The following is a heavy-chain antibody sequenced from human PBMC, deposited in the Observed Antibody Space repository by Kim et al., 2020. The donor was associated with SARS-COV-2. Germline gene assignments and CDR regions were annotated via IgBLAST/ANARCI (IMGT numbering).Heavy chain of an antibody. V-gene: IGHV1-18*01. CDR2: ISTDSGET. D-gene: IGHD2-8*02. CDR3: ARDRFCTGGSCSDTFDN. Sequence: ASVKVSCKTSGYTFASYGISWVRQAPGQGLEWMGWISTDSGETNYAQKFQDRVALTTDTSTNTVFLELRSLRSDDTAVYYCARDRFCTGGSCSDTFDNWGQGTMVSVSS. CDR1: GYTFASYG. J-gene: IGHJ3*02.